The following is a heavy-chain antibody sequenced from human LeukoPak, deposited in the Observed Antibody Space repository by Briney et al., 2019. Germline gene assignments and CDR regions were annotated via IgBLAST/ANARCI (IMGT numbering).Heavy chain of an antibody. D-gene: IGHD3-10*01. J-gene: IGHJ3*02. CDR1: GFTFSSYS. CDR3: ARNGGDDAFDI. V-gene: IGHV3-48*01. CDR2: ISSGSTTM. Sequence: GGSLRLSCAASGFTFSSYSMNWVRQAPGKGLEWVSYISSGSTTMYYADSVKGRFTISRDNAKNSLYLQMNSLRAEDTAVYYCARNGGDDAFDIWGQGTMVTVSS.